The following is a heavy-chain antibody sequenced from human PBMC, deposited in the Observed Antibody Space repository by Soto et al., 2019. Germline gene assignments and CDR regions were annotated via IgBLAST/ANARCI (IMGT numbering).Heavy chain of an antibody. CDR3: AKGARDGDSGTWQVF. CDR2: ISWNSGSI. D-gene: IGHD5-12*01. V-gene: IGHV3-9*01. Sequence: GRSPRLSCAASGFTFDDSAMHWVRQAPEKGLEWVSGISWNSGSIGYAYSVKGRFTISRENAKNSMYLQMNSLRAEDTALYDCAKGARDGDSGTWQVFWGQGTLVTVS. CDR1: GFTFDDSA. J-gene: IGHJ4*02.